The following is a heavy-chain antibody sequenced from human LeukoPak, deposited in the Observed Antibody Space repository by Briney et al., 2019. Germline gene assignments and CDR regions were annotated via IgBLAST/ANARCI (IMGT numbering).Heavy chain of an antibody. V-gene: IGHV4-31*03. Sequence: SETLSLTCSVSGGSISSGGYYWSWIRQHPGKGLEWLGNIYYSGSTYYNPSLKSRVTISVDTSENQFSFKLTSVTAADTAVYYCASRCPSYCTGGSCYSCDYWGRGTLVTVSS. CDR2: IYYSGST. CDR3: ASRCPSYCTGGSCYSCDY. CDR1: GGSISSGGYY. J-gene: IGHJ4*02. D-gene: IGHD2-15*01.